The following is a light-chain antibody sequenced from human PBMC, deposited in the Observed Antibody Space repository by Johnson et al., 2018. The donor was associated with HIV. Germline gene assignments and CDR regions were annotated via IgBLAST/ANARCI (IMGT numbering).Light chain of an antibody. V-gene: IGLV1-51*01. CDR1: SSNIGNNY. Sequence: SILTQPPSVSAAPGQKVTIFCSGRSSNIGNNYVSWYQQLPGTAPKLLIYDNNKRPSGIPDRFSGSKSGTSATLGITGLQTGDEADYYCGTWDSSLSAGVFGTGTKVTVL. J-gene: IGLJ1*01. CDR3: GTWDSSLSAGV. CDR2: DNN.